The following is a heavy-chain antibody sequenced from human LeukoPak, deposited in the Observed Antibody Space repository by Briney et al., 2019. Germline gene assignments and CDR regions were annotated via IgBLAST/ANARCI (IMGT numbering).Heavy chain of an antibody. D-gene: IGHD3-9*01. Sequence: GRSLRLSCAASGFTFSSYAMHWVRQAPGKGLEWVAVISYDGSNKYYADSVKGRFTISRDNSKNTLYLQMNSLRAEDTAVYYCARDRAYYDILTGYRTGDYYYGMDVWAKGPRSPSP. CDR2: ISYDGSNK. CDR3: ARDRAYYDILTGYRTGDYYYGMDV. V-gene: IGHV3-30*04. CDR1: GFTFSSYA. J-gene: IGHJ6*02.